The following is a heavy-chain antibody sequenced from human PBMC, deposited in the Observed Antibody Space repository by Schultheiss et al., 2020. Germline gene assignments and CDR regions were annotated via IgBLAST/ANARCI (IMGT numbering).Heavy chain of an antibody. Sequence: SETLSLTCTVSGGSISSYYWGWIRQPPGKGLEWIGYIYYSGSTYYNPSLKSRVTISVDTSKNQFSLKLSSVTAADTAVYYCASPTGYYYYGMDVWGQGTTVTVS. J-gene: IGHJ6*02. CDR3: ASPTGYYYYGMDV. CDR2: IYYSGST. D-gene: IGHD1-14*01. CDR1: GGSISSYY. V-gene: IGHV4-59*01.